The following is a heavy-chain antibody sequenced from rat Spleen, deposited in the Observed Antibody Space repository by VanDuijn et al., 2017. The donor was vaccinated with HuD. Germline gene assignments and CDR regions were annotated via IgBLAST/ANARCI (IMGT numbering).Heavy chain of an antibody. CDR1: GFTFNDYY. Sequence: EVQLVESDGGLVQPGRSLKLSCAASGFTFNDYYMAWVRQAPTKGLEWVATINYDGSSTNYRDSVKGRFTISRDNAKSTLYLQMDSLKSEDTATYYCTTGIQPRDWGQGVMVTVSS. CDR3: TTGIQPRD. D-gene: IGHD2-2*01. CDR2: INYDGSST. J-gene: IGHJ2*01. V-gene: IGHV5-7*01.